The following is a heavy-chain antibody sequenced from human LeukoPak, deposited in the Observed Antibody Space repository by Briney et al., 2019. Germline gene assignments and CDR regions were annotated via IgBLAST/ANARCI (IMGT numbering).Heavy chain of an antibody. CDR2: ISWDGGST. CDR1: GFTFDDYT. V-gene: IGHV3-43*01. Sequence: PGGSLRLSCAASGFTFDDYTMHWVRQAPGKGLEWVSLISWDGGSTYYADSVKGRFTISRDNSKNTLYLQMNSLRAEDTAVYYCAKDRYSSGWGIFDYWGQGTLVTVSS. D-gene: IGHD6-19*01. J-gene: IGHJ4*02. CDR3: AKDRYSSGWGIFDY.